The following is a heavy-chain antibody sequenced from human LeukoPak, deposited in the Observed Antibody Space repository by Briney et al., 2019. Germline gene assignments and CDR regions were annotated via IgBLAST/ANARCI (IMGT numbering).Heavy chain of an antibody. CDR2: IYTSGST. J-gene: IGHJ3*02. Sequence: SETLSLTCTVSGGSISSGSYYWSWIRQPAGKGLEWIGRIYTSGSTNYNPSLKSRVTISVDTSKNQFSLKLSSVTAADTAVYYCARDFCSSTSCYSGRAFDIWGQGTMVTVSS. CDR3: ARDFCSSTSCYSGRAFDI. V-gene: IGHV4-61*02. D-gene: IGHD2-2*02. CDR1: GGSISSGSYY.